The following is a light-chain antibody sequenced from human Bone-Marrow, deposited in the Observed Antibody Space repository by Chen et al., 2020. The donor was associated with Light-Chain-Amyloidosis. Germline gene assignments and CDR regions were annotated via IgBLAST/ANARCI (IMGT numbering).Light chain of an antibody. Sequence: NFMLTQPHSVSESPWKTVIISCTRSSGSIATTYVQWYQQRPGSSPTTVIYEDDQRPSGAPDRFSGSIDRSSNSASLTISGLKTEDEADYYCQSYQGSSQGVFGGGTKLTVL. CDR3: QSYQGSSQGV. CDR1: SGSIATTY. J-gene: IGLJ3*02. CDR2: EDD. V-gene: IGLV6-57*01.